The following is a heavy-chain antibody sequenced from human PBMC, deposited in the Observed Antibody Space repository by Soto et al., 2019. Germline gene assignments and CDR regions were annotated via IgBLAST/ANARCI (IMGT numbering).Heavy chain of an antibody. Sequence: EVQLLESGGGLVQPGGSLRLSCAASGFTFSNYVMSWVRQAPGKGLEWVSAISGREGDTYYADSVKGRFTISRDISKKTLYLQMNILRAEDTAVFSCAKRRGEGFFDYWGRGTLVTVSS. CDR2: ISGREGDT. D-gene: IGHD3-16*01. CDR1: GFTFSNYV. CDR3: AKRRGEGFFDY. V-gene: IGHV3-23*01. J-gene: IGHJ4*02.